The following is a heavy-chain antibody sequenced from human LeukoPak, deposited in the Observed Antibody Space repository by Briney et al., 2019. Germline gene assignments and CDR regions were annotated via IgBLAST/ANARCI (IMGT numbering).Heavy chain of an antibody. CDR2: ISGSGART. V-gene: IGHV3-23*01. Sequence: GGSLRLSCAASGFTFRTYAMNWVRQAPGKGLEWVSVISGSGARTYYADSVKGRFTISRDNSKNTLYLQMNSLRAEDTAVYYCAKDRYSGYDSLVDYYCYYGMDVWGQGTTVTVSS. D-gene: IGHD5-12*01. J-gene: IGHJ6*02. CDR1: GFTFRTYA. CDR3: AKDRYSGYDSLVDYYCYYGMDV.